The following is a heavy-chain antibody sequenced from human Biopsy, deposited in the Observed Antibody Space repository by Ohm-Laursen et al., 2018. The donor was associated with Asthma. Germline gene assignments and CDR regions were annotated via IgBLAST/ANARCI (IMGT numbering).Heavy chain of an antibody. Sequence: ASVKVSCKASGYTFIGCHIHWMRQAPGQGLEWMGRINPNSGGTNYAQKFQGRVTMTRDTSISTAYMELRSLRSDDTAVYFCARAVDYSHYYGIDVWGQGTTVTVS. D-gene: IGHD3-10*01. CDR3: ARAVDYSHYYGIDV. J-gene: IGHJ6*02. CDR2: INPNSGGT. V-gene: IGHV1-2*06. CDR1: GYTFIGCH.